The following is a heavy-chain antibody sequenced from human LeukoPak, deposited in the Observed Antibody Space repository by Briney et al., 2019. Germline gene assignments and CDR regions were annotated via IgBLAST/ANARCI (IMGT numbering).Heavy chain of an antibody. Sequence: PGGSLRLSCAVSGFTFSSYWMSWVRQAPGKGLEWVANIKQDGSEKYYVDSVKGRFTISRDNSKNTLYLQMNSLRAEDTAVYYCAKIPQVATYTVPNFDFWGQGTLVTVSS. V-gene: IGHV3-7*03. CDR1: GFTFSSYW. D-gene: IGHD3-16*01. CDR2: IKQDGSEK. J-gene: IGHJ4*02. CDR3: AKIPQVATYTVPNFDF.